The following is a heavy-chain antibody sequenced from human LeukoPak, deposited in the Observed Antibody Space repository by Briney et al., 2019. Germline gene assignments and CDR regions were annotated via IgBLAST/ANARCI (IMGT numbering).Heavy chain of an antibody. CDR3: ARIFND. CDR2: ISDSGTT. Sequence: PSETLSFTCTVSGGSISSYYWSWFRQPPGKGLEFIGYISDSGTTNYNPSLQSRLIMSLDTSKHQLSLKLTSVTAADTAVYYCARIFNDWGRGPLVTVSS. CDR1: GGSISSYY. V-gene: IGHV4-59*01. J-gene: IGHJ4*02.